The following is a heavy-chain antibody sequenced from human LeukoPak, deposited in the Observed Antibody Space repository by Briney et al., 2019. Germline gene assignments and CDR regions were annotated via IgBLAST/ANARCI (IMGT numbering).Heavy chain of an antibody. CDR1: GYTFTSYD. Sequence: GASVKVSCKASGYTFTSYDINWVRQATGQGLEWMGWMNPKSGNTGYAQKFQGRVTMTRNTSISTAYMELSSLRSEDTAVYYCARGNLFYSSSWYEDAFDIWGQGTMVTVSS. D-gene: IGHD6-13*01. J-gene: IGHJ3*02. V-gene: IGHV1-8*01. CDR2: MNPKSGNT. CDR3: ARGNLFYSSSWYEDAFDI.